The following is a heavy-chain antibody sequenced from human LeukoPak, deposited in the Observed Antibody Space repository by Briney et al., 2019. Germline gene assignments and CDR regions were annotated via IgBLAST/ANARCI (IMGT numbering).Heavy chain of an antibody. CDR2: VSASNGNT. D-gene: IGHD3-10*01. J-gene: IGHJ4*02. V-gene: IGHV1-18*01. Sequence: ASVKVSCKASGFTFVTYGVHWVRQAPGQGLEWMGRVSASNGNTLYVQKFQGRVTMTTDISTSTAYMELTSLRSDDTAVYYCARRGGSYYNYWGQGTLVTASS. CDR1: GFTFVTYG. CDR3: ARRGGSYYNY.